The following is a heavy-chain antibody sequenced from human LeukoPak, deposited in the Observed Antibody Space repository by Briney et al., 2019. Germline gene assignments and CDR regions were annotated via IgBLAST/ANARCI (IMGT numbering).Heavy chain of an antibody. V-gene: IGHV4-59*08. CDR2: IYYSGST. CDR1: GGSISSYY. Sequence: SETLSLTCTVSGGSISSYYWSWLRQPPGKGLEVIGYIYYSGSTNYNPSLKSRVTISVDTSKNQFSLKLRSVSAGETAVYYCARYYGQGGWRSGWHWFDPWGQGTLVTVSS. D-gene: IGHD6-19*01. CDR3: ARYYGQGGWRSGWHWFDP. J-gene: IGHJ5*02.